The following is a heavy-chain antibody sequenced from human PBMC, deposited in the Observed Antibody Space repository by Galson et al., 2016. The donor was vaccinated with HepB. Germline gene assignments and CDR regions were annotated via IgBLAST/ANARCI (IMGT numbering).Heavy chain of an antibody. Sequence: SLRLSCAASGFTFSDSFNDAYLSWIRQAPGKGLEWVADISGRGNVKNYADSVKGRFAVSRDNVKNSLYLEMTDLRAEDTAVYFCARSTESNYEVWSGLPQGLRMDVWGQGTTVTVSS. D-gene: IGHD3-3*01. CDR1: GFTFSDSF. V-gene: IGHV3-11*01. CDR3: ARSTESNYEVWSGLPQGLRMDV. CDR2: ISGRGNVK. J-gene: IGHJ6*02.